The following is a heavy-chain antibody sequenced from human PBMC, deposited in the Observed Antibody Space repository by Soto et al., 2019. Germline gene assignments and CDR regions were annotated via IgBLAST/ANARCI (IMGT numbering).Heavy chain of an antibody. J-gene: IGHJ4*02. CDR1: GYTFTNYW. V-gene: IGHV5-51*01. D-gene: IGHD3-10*01. CDR3: ARKYYYGAGTLDY. Sequence: GESLKISCKGSGYTFTNYWIAWVRQMPGKGLEWMGIIFPGDSETRYSPPFQGQVTMSADKSISTAYLQWSSLKASDSATYYCARKYYYGAGTLDYWGQGTLVTVSS. CDR2: IFPGDSET.